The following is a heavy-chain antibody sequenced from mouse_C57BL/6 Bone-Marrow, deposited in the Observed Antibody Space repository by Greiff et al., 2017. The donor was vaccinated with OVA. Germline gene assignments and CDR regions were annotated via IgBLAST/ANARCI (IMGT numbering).Heavy chain of an antibody. V-gene: IGHV1-9*01. CDR2: ILPGSGSD. CDR1: GYTFSGYW. CDR3: ARRWLLQGLDY. D-gene: IGHD2-3*01. J-gene: IGHJ2*01. Sequence: LVESGAELMKPGASVKLSCKATGYTFSGYWIEWVKQRPGHGLEWIGEILPGSGSDNHNEKFKGKATFTADTSSNTAYMQLSSLTTEDSAIYYCARRWLLQGLDYWGQGTTLTVSS.